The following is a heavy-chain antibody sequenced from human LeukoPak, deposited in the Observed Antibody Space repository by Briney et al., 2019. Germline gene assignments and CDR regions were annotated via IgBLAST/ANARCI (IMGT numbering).Heavy chain of an antibody. CDR2: IYYSGDT. CDR3: ASGTYYYFDF. J-gene: IGHJ4*02. D-gene: IGHD6-13*01. CDR1: GGSISSYY. Sequence: PSETLSLTCTVSGGSISSYYWSWIRQPPGKGLEWIGYIYYSGDTNYNPSLKSRVTISVDTSKNQFSLKLKSATAADTAVYYCASGTYYYFDFWGQGALVTVSS. V-gene: IGHV4-59*01.